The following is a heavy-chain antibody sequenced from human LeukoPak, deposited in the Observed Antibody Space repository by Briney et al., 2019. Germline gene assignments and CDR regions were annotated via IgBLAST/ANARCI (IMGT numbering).Heavy chain of an antibody. Sequence: GGSLRLSCAASGFTFSSYGMHWVRQAPGKGLEWVAVIWYDGSNKYYADSVKGRFTISRDNSKNTLYLQMNSLRAEDTAVYYCASTSGWHEPIDCWGQGTLVTVSS. V-gene: IGHV3-33*01. D-gene: IGHD6-19*01. J-gene: IGHJ4*02. CDR3: ASTSGWHEPIDC. CDR1: GFTFSSYG. CDR2: IWYDGSNK.